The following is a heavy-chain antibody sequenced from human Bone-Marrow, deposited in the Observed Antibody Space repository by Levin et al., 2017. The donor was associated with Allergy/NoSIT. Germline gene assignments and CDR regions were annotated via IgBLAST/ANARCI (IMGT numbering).Heavy chain of an antibody. CDR2: ISYDGSNN. CDR1: GFTFSSYA. J-gene: IGHJ4*02. D-gene: IGHD3-10*01. V-gene: IGHV3-30*03. Sequence: QTSETLSLTCAASGFTFSSYAMHWVRQAPGKGLEWVAAISYDGSNNYYVDSVKGRFTISRDNSRNTLYLQMNSLRPEDTAFYYCARDESGGKKVLKWFGELPYWGQGTLVTVSS. CDR3: ARDESGGKKVLKWFGELPY.